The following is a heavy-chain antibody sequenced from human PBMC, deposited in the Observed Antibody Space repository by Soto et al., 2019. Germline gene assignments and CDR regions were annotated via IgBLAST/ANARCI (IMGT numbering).Heavy chain of an antibody. D-gene: IGHD2-2*01. CDR2: ISDGGGNT. Sequence: EVQLLESGGGLVQPGGSLRLSCAVSGFSFSTYAMSWVRQAPGKGLEWVSGISDGGGNTYYADSVRGRFTISRDNSKHTLYLQITGLRAEDTAFYYCAKHAEYQLVSWFDPWGQGTLVTVSS. J-gene: IGHJ5*02. V-gene: IGHV3-23*01. CDR1: GFSFSTYA. CDR3: AKHAEYQLVSWFDP.